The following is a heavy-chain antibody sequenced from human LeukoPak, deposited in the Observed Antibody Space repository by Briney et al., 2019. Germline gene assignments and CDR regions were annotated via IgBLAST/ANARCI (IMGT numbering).Heavy chain of an antibody. J-gene: IGHJ4*02. Sequence: GGSLRLSCAASGFTFSSYGMHWVRQAPGKGLEWVTFIRYDGGNKYYTDSVKARFTISRDNSKNTLYLQMNSLRAEDTAVYYCAKAAHYDLWSGYDYWGQGTVVTVSS. D-gene: IGHD3-3*01. V-gene: IGHV3-30*02. CDR1: GFTFSSYG. CDR3: AKAAHYDLWSGYDY. CDR2: IRYDGGNK.